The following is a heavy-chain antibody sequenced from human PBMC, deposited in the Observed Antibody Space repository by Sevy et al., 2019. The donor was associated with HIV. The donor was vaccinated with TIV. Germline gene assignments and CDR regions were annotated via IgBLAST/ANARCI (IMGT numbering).Heavy chain of an antibody. Sequence: GGCLRLSCAASGFTFSNYNMHWVRQAPGKGLEWISSITSGTSYMDYADSVKGRFTISTNSAKNSLYLQMNSLRIEDTAVYYCARRVCSNWFFNYWGQGAPVTVSS. V-gene: IGHV3-21*01. CDR3: ARRVCSNWFFNY. D-gene: IGHD6-13*01. CDR2: ITSGTSYM. CDR1: GFTFSNYN. J-gene: IGHJ4*02.